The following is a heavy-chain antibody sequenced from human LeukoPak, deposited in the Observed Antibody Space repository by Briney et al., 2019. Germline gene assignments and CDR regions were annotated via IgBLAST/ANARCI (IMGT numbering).Heavy chain of an antibody. CDR2: IYYSGST. J-gene: IGHJ6*02. CDR1: GGSISSYY. V-gene: IGHV4-59*01. Sequence: SETLSLTCTVSGGSISSYYWSWIRQPPGKGLEWIGYIYYSGSTNYNPSLKSRVTISVDTSKNQFSLKLSSVTAADTAVYYCAGIYSYGFLGMDVWGQGTTVTVSS. CDR3: AGIYSYGFLGMDV. D-gene: IGHD5-18*01.